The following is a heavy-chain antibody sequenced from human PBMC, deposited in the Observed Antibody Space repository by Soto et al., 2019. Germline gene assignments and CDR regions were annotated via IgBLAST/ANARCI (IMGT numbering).Heavy chain of an antibody. V-gene: IGHV4-61*01. Sequence: SETLSLTCTVSGGSVSSGSYYWSWIRQPPGKGLEWIGYIYYSGSTNYNPSLKSRVTISVDTSKNQFSLKLSSVTAADTAVYYCARDPNSSSLFYYYGMDVWGQGTTVTVSS. CDR1: GGSVSSGSYY. CDR3: ARDPNSSSLFYYYGMDV. CDR2: IYYSGST. J-gene: IGHJ6*02. D-gene: IGHD6-6*01.